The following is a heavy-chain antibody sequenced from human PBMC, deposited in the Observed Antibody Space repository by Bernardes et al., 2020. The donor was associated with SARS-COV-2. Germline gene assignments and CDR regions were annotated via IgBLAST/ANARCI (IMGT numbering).Heavy chain of an antibody. CDR3: ARGLRGFHYMDV. Sequence: GSLSLSCAASGFTFSSNDMTWVRQAPGKGLEWVSVVYVGGSTYYADSVKGRFTISRDNSNSTVYLQMNSLRADDTAVYYCARGLRGFHYMDVWGKGTTVTVSS. J-gene: IGHJ6*03. CDR2: VYVGGST. V-gene: IGHV3-66*02. CDR1: GFTFSSND.